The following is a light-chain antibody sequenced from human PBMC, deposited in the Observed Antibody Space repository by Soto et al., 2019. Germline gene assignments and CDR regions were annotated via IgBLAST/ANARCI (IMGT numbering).Light chain of an antibody. CDR3: ASHTTSDTRV. V-gene: IGLV2-14*01. Sequence: LNEPASVSGSPGRSIAISCTETSGDVGAYDYVSWYQHHPDKAPKLMIYEVSNRPSGVSDRFSGSKSVYTATLTISGLQAEDEADYYCASHTTSDTRVFGTGTKVTVL. CDR2: EVS. J-gene: IGLJ1*01. CDR1: SGDVGAYDY.